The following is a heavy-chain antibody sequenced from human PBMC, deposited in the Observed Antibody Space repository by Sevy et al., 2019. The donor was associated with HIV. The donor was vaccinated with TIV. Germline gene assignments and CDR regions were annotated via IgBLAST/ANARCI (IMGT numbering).Heavy chain of an antibody. V-gene: IGHV3-30*18. CDR3: AKIRERIAALPYDYGMDV. D-gene: IGHD6-6*01. J-gene: IGHJ6*02. CDR1: GFTFINYG. CDR2: ISYDGSNK. Sequence: GGSLRLSCAASGFTFINYGMHWVRQAPGKGLEWVAVISYDGSNKYYADSVKGRFTISRDNSKNTLYLQMNSLRGEDTAVYYCAKIRERIAALPYDYGMDVWGQGTTVTVSS.